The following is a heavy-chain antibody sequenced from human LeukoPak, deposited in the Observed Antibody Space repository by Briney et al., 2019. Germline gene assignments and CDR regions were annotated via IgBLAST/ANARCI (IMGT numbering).Heavy chain of an antibody. J-gene: IGHJ4*02. CDR3: ARHDLGEYSSVWYYFDY. CDR2: INSDGSST. V-gene: IGHV3-74*01. Sequence: GGSLRLSCAASGLTFSSSWMHWVRQAPGKGLVWVSSINSDGSSTRYADSVKGRFTISRDNAKDTLYLQMNSLRAEDTAVYYCARHDLGEYSSVWYYFDYWGQGTLVTVSS. CDR1: GLTFSSSW. D-gene: IGHD6-19*01.